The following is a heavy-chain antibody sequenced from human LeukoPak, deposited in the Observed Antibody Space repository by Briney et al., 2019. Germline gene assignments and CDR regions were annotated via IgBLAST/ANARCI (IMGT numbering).Heavy chain of an antibody. J-gene: IGHJ4*02. V-gene: IGHV3-43*02. CDR3: AIGLLYYYGSGSYYTDY. CDR2: ISGDGGST. Sequence: GGSLRLSCAASGFXFDDYAIHWVRQAPAKGLEWVSLISGDGGSTYYADSLKGRFTTSRDNSKNSLYLQINSLRTEDTALYYCAIGLLYYYGSGSYYTDYWGQGTLVTVSS. CDR1: GFXFDDYA. D-gene: IGHD3-10*01.